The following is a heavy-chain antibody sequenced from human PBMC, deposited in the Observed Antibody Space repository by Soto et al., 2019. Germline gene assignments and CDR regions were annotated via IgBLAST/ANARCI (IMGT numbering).Heavy chain of an antibody. J-gene: IGHJ4*02. V-gene: IGHV3-48*02. CDR2: INGGSDSI. CDR3: AKSGDSAGWGIDF. Sequence: PGWSLRLSCVCSVFMFDSFAMNWVRQAPGKGLEWVSYINGGSDSIYYAESVKGRFTISRDNARNSLSLQMNSLSDEDTAVYYCAKSGDSAGWGIDFWGQGALVTVSS. CDR1: VFMFDSFA. D-gene: IGHD6-19*01.